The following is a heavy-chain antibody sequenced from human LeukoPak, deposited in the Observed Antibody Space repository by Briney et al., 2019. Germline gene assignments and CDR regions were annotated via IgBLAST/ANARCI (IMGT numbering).Heavy chain of an antibody. D-gene: IGHD2-15*01. Sequence: GGSLRLSCAASGFTFSSYSMNWVRQAPGKGPEWVSATNDNGGDTYYADSVKGRFTISRDNSKNTLYLQMNSLRGEDTAVYYCARKVDCSGAGCYSYLDYWGQGALVTVSS. CDR1: GFTFSSYS. CDR2: TNDNGGDT. CDR3: ARKVDCSGAGCYSYLDY. J-gene: IGHJ4*02. V-gene: IGHV3-23*01.